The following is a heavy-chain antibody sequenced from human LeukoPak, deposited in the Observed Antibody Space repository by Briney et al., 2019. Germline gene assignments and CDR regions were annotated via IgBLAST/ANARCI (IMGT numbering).Heavy chain of an antibody. CDR2: INPNSGGT. CDR1: GYTFTGYY. V-gene: IGHV1-2*02. Sequence: SVRVSCKASGYTFTGYYMHWVRQAPGQGLEWMGWINPNSGGTNYAQKFQGRVTMTRDTSISTAYMELSRLRSDDTAVYYCARGALGGWSPLRYWGQGTLVTVSS. J-gene: IGHJ4*02. D-gene: IGHD6-19*01. CDR3: ARGALGGWSPLRY.